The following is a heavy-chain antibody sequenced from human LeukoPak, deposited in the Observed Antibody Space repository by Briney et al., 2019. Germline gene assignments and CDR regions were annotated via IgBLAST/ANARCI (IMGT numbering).Heavy chain of an antibody. V-gene: IGHV4-4*08. D-gene: IGHD2-21*02. CDR2: IYRSGDT. CDR1: DDSLNTYY. CDR3: ARTARVFDH. Sequence: SETLSLTCTVSDDSLNTYYWSWIRQPPGKALECIGYIYRSGDTNSNPSLKSRVTMSLDTSNRQFSLQLRSVTAADTAVYFWARTARVFDHWGQGLLVAVSS. J-gene: IGHJ4*02.